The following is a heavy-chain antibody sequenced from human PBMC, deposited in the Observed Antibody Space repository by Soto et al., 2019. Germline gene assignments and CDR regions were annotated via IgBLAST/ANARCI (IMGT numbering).Heavy chain of an antibody. J-gene: IGHJ5*02. CDR3: ARGGMIGTSLLDP. CDR2: ISAYTGDT. V-gene: IGHV1-18*03. CDR1: GYTYTSYG. D-gene: IGHD1-20*01. Sequence: QVQLVQSGPEVMNPGASVKVSCKASGYTYTSYGLSWVRQAPGKGLEWMGWISAYTGDTNYAQKFWGRVTMTKDTSTSTAYMEVRSLRSDDMAVYYCARGGMIGTSLLDPWGQGTLVTVSS.